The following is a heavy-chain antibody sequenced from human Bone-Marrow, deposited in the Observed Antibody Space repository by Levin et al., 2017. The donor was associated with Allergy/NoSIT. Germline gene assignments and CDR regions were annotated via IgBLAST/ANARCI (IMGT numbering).Heavy chain of an antibody. V-gene: IGHV3-21*01. CDR3: ARDGAVSGAFDI. D-gene: IGHD6-19*01. J-gene: IGHJ3*02. CDR1: GFSFRSYS. Sequence: GGSLRLSCAASGFSFRSYSMNWVRQAPGQGLEWVASISETRSFIYYADSVKGRFTISRDNAKNSLYLQMNSLRAEDTAVFYCARDGAVSGAFDIWGQGTMVTVSS. CDR2: ISETRSFI.